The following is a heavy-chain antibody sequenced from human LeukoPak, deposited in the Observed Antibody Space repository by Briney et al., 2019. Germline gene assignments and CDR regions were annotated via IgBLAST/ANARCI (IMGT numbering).Heavy chain of an antibody. V-gene: IGHV4-39*01. CDR2: IYYSGST. Sequence: SETLSLTCTVSGGSISSSTYYWGWIRQPPGKGLEWIGSIYYSGSTYYNASLKSRVTISVDTSKNQFCLKLSSVTAADTAVYYCAGSRSGYYFGHVDYWGQGSLVTVSS. J-gene: IGHJ4*02. CDR3: AGSRSGYYFGHVDY. CDR1: GGSISSSTYY. D-gene: IGHD3-22*01.